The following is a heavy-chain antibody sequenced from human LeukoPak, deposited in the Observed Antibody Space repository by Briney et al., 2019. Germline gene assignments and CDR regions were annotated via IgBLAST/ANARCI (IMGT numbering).Heavy chain of an antibody. CDR1: GFTVSSNY. D-gene: IGHD4-11*01. CDR2: ISGSGGST. J-gene: IGHJ4*02. V-gene: IGHV3-23*01. CDR3: AKDGVYSNYGY. Sequence: PGGSLRLSCAASGFTVSSNYMSWVRRAPGKGLEWVSAISGSGGSTYYADSVKGRFTISRDNSKNTLYLQMNSLRAEDTAVYYCAKDGVYSNYGYWGQGTLVTVSS.